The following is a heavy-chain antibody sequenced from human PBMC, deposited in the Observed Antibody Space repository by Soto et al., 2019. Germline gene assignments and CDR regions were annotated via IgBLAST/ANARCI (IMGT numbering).Heavy chain of an antibody. D-gene: IGHD6-13*01. J-gene: IGHJ4*02. CDR1: GFTFSSYA. V-gene: IGHV3-23*01. CDR2: ISGGGGST. Sequence: GGSLRLSCAASGFTFSSYAMSWVRQAPGKGLEWVSAISGGGGSTFYPDSVKGRFTISRDNSKNTLYLQMNSLRAEDTAVYYCAKHYSSSWPTDYWGQGTLVTVS. CDR3: AKHYSSSWPTDY.